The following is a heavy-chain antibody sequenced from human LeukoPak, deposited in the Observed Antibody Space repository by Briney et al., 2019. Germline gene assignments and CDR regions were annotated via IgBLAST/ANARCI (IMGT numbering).Heavy chain of an antibody. J-gene: IGHJ6*02. CDR1: GYTFTNYY. Sequence: ASVKVSCKTSGYTFTNYYIHWVRRAPGQGLEWMGKINPSGGSTSYPQKFQGRVTMTRDTSTSTVYMELSSQRSEDTAVYYCARATNFYYYYGMDVWGQGTTVTVSS. CDR3: ARATNFYYYYGMDV. CDR2: INPSGGST. D-gene: IGHD1-26*01. V-gene: IGHV1-46*01.